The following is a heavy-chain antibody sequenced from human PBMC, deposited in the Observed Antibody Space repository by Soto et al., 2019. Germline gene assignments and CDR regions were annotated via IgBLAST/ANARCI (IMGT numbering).Heavy chain of an antibody. CDR2: IYWDDDK. D-gene: IGHD2-21*02. Sequence: QITLKESGPTLVRPPQTLTLTCTFSGFSLTSGAGVGWIRQPPGKALEWLALIYWDDDKRYSPSLKNRLTLPKDTSKNQVVLTMTNVGPVDTATYFCAPIDPERVTVGGHGGFDYWGQGTLVTVSS. V-gene: IGHV2-5*02. CDR1: GFSLTSGAG. CDR3: APIDPERVTVGGHGGFDY. J-gene: IGHJ4*02.